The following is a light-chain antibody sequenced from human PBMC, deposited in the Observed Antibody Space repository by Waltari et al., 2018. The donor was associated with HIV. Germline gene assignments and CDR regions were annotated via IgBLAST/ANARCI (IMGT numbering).Light chain of an antibody. J-gene: IGKJ2*02. Sequence: DIVLTQSPDSLAVSLGERATINCKTSQSVLQSSNCKNSLVWYKQSSGQPPNLRIYWASTRESGVPEPFSWSGSGTDFTLTISSLQAADVAVYYCQQHYTSPCTFDQGTKLEIK. CDR2: WAS. V-gene: IGKV4-1*01. CDR3: QQHYTSPCT. CDR1: QSVLQSSNCKNS.